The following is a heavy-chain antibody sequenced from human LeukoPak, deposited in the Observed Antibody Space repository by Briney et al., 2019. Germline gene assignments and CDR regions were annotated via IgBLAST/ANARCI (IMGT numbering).Heavy chain of an antibody. CDR1: GGTFSSYA. Sequence: SVKVSCKASGGTFSSYAISWVRQAPGQGLEWMGRIIPIFGTANYAQKFQGRATITTDESTSTTYMERSSLRSEDTAVYYCARPAMVTFDYWGQGTLVTVSS. V-gene: IGHV1-69*05. J-gene: IGHJ4*02. CDR2: IIPIFGTA. CDR3: ARPAMVTFDY. D-gene: IGHD5-18*01.